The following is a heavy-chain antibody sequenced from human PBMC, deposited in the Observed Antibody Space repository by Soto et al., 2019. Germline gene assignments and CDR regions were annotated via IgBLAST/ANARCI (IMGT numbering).Heavy chain of an antibody. V-gene: IGHV4-31*03. D-gene: IGHD1-7*01. Sequence: SETLSLTCTVSGGSISSGGYYWSWIRQHPGKGLEWIGYIYYSGSTYYNPSLKSRVTISVDTSKNQFSLKLSSVTAADTAVYYCATIKPNNRNLAWFDPWGQGTLVTVSS. CDR1: GGSISSGGYY. CDR2: IYYSGST. J-gene: IGHJ5*02. CDR3: ATIKPNNRNLAWFDP.